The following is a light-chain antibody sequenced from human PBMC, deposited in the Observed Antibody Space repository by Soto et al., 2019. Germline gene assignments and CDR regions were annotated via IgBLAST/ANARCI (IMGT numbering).Light chain of an antibody. J-gene: IGKJ4*01. CDR1: QGIRND. CDR2: TAS. V-gene: IGKV1-39*01. CDR3: QQSYITPLT. Sequence: DIQMTQSPSSLSASVGDRVTITFRASQGIRNDLGWYQQKLGKAPKLLIYTASSLQSGVPSRFSGSESGTEFTLTISSLQPEDFATYYCQQSYITPLTFGGGTKVDIK.